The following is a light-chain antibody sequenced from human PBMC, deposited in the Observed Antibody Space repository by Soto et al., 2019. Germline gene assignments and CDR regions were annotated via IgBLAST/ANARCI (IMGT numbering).Light chain of an antibody. CDR3: QQSYSKWT. CDR2: AAS. J-gene: IGKJ1*01. CDR1: ESVSSY. Sequence: DVQMTQSPSSLSASVGDRVTITCRAKESVSSYVNWYQQKQGKAPKLLIYAASSLQSGVPARFSGSGSVTDFTLTISGLQPEDFATFYCQQSYSKWTFGQGTKVEIK. V-gene: IGKV1-39*01.